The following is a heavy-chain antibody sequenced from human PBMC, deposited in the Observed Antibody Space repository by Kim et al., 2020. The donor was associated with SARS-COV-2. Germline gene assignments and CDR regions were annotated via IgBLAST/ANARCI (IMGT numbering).Heavy chain of an antibody. J-gene: IGHJ3*02. V-gene: IGHV4-31*03. D-gene: IGHD3-16*01. CDR2: IYYSGST. Sequence: SETLSLTCTVSGDSISSSSYYWSWIRQHPGKGLQFIGYIYYSGSTSYNPSLTSRVAISIDTSKNQFSLRLSSVTAADTAVYYCARDRASITLDAFDIWGQGTMVAVSS. CDR1: GDSISSSSYY. CDR3: ARDRASITLDAFDI.